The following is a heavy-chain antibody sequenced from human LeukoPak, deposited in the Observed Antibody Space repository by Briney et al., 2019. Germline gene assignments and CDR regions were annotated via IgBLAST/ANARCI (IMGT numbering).Heavy chain of an antibody. CDR1: GYTFTSYD. CDR2: MNPNSGNT. CDR3: ARGRGRIAADRSFGY. D-gene: IGHD6-13*01. J-gene: IGHJ4*02. Sequence: ASVKVSCMASGYTFTSYDINWVRQATGQGLEWMGWMNPNSGNTGYAQKFQGRVTMTRNTSISTAYMELSSLRSEDTAVYYCARGRGRIAADRSFGYWGQGTLVTVSS. V-gene: IGHV1-8*01.